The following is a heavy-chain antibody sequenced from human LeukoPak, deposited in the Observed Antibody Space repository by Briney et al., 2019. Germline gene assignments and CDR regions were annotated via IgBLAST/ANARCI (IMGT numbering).Heavy chain of an antibody. J-gene: IGHJ4*02. D-gene: IGHD3-3*01. Sequence: GGSLRLSCAASGFAFSSHWMHWVRQAPGKGLVWVSHVKNDGSSTNYVDSVRGRFTISRDNAKNTLYLQMNSLRAEDTAVYYCARGNDYWSGYIDYWGQGTLVTVSS. CDR2: VKNDGSST. CDR3: ARGNDYWSGYIDY. V-gene: IGHV3-74*01. CDR1: GFAFSSHW.